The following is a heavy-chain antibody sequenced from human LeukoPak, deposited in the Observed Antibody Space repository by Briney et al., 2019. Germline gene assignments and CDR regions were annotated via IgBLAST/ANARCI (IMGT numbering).Heavy chain of an antibody. CDR1: GGSIVSYY. CDR2: IYYTGST. V-gene: IGHV4-59*08. Sequence: SETLSLTCTVSGGSIVSYYWSWIRQPPGKGLEWIGYIYYTGSTNYNPSLKSRVTISVDTSKNQFSLKLSSVTAADTAVYYCARPGALSGGSWYFDYWGQGTLVTVSS. CDR3: ARPGALSGGSWYFDY. J-gene: IGHJ4*02. D-gene: IGHD2-15*01.